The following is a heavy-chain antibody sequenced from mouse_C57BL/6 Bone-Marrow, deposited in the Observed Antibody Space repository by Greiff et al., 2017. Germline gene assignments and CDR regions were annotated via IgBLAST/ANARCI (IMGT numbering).Heavy chain of an antibody. Sequence: QVQLQQSGPELARPWASVKISCQAFYTFSRRVHFAIRDTNYWMQWVKQRPGQGLEWTGAIYPGNGDTSYNQKFKGKATLTADKSSSTSYMQLSSMTSEYSAVYYCAYTTVAHWYFDVWGTGTTVTVSS. J-gene: IGHJ1*03. CDR3: SEYSAVYYCAYTTVAHWYFDV. V-gene: IGHV1-87*01. CDR1: YTFSRRVH. D-gene: IGHD1-1*01. CDR2: GQGLEWTG.